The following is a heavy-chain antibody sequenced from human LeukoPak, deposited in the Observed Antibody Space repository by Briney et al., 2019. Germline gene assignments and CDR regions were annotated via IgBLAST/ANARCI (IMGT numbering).Heavy chain of an antibody. CDR2: IKQDGSEK. Sequence: GGSLRLSCAASGFTFSSYWMSWVRQAPGKGLEWVANIKQDGSEKYYVDSVKGRFTISRDNAKNSLYLQMNSLRAEDTAVYYCARSLEGSYYDFWGGSAYFDYWGQGTLVTVSS. CDR3: ARSLEGSYYDFWGGSAYFDY. V-gene: IGHV3-7*01. J-gene: IGHJ4*02. CDR1: GFTFSSYW. D-gene: IGHD3-3*01.